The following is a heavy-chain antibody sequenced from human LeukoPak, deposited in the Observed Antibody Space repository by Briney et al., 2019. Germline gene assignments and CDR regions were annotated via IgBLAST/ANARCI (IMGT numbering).Heavy chain of an antibody. CDR2: IYYSGST. J-gene: IGHJ4*02. CDR1: GVSLSGYY. CDR3: ARAEIAVAGTSNYFDY. D-gene: IGHD6-19*01. Sequence: SETLSLTCAVSGVSLSGYYWGWIRQPPGKGLEWIGGIYYSGSTYYNPSLKSRVTISVDTSKNQFSLKLSSVTAADTAVYYCARAEIAVAGTSNYFDYWGQGTLVTVSS. V-gene: IGHV4-34*01.